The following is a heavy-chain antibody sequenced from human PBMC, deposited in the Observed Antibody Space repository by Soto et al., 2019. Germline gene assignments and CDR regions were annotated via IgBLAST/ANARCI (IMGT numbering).Heavy chain of an antibody. CDR3: ARFPMWFDP. CDR1: GGSFSGYY. V-gene: IGHV4-34*01. Sequence: QVQLQQWGAGLLKPSETLSLTCAVYGGSFSGYYWSWIRQPPGKGLEWIGEIDHTASTTYNPSLKIRVTISVDTTTTLFSLQLGPVTAAATAVYYCARFPMWFDPWGPGTLVTVAS. CDR2: IDHTAST. J-gene: IGHJ5*02.